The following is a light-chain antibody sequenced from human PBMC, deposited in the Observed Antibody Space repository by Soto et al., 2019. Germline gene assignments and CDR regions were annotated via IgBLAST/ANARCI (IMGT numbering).Light chain of an antibody. Sequence: DIQMTQSPSTLSASVGDRVTITCRASRSIRSWLARYQQQPGKAHKLLIYKASSLGSGVPTRYSGSGSGTEFTLTISSLQPDDFATYDCQQYNTYSRTFGKGTKVEIK. CDR2: KAS. CDR3: QQYNTYSRT. CDR1: RSIRSW. V-gene: IGKV1-5*03. J-gene: IGKJ1*01.